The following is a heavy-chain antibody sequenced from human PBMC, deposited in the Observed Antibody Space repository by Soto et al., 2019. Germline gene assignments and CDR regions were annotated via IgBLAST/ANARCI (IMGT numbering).Heavy chain of an antibody. CDR3: AREDSSGWYPSYYYYGMDV. V-gene: IGHV1-8*01. CDR2: MNPNSSNT. D-gene: IGHD6-19*01. J-gene: IGHJ6*02. CDR1: GYTFTSYD. Sequence: QVQLVQSGAEVKKPGASVKVSCKASGYTFTSYDINWVRQATGQGLEWMGWMNPNSSNTGYAQKFQGRVTMTRNTSISTAYMELSSLRSEDTAVYYCAREDSSGWYPSYYYYGMDVWGQGTTVTVSS.